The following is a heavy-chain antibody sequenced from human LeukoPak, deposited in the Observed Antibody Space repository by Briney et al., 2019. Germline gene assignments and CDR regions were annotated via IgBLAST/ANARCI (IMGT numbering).Heavy chain of an antibody. CDR2: INPNSGGT. D-gene: IGHD1-26*01. V-gene: IGHV1-2*02. CDR3: ARSNLVGATKTPFDY. Sequence: ASVKVSCKASGYTFTGYYMHWVRQAPGQGLEWMGWINPNSGGTSYAQKFQGRVTMTRDTSISTAYMELSRLRSDDTAVYYCARSNLVGATKTPFDYWGQGTLVTVSS. J-gene: IGHJ4*02. CDR1: GYTFTGYY.